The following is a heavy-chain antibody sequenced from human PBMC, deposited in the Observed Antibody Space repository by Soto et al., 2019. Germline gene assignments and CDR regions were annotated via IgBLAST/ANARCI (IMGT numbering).Heavy chain of an antibody. Sequence: QVQLQQWGARLLKPSEALSLTCAIYGDSFHDYYWNWIRQSPGKGLEWIGEINRNGITNYNPSLKSLVTISLDTSKNHFFLNVSSVTATDTAVYYCARGGLHRDYAFDVCGQGTMVTVSS. CDR3: ARGGLHRDYAFDV. CDR2: INRNGIT. J-gene: IGHJ3*01. CDR1: GDSFHDYY. V-gene: IGHV4-34*01.